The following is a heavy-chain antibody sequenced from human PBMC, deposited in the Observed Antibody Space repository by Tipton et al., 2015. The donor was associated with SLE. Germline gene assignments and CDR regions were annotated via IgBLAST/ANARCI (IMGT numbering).Heavy chain of an antibody. CDR2: IHYSGST. Sequence: GLVKPSETLSLTCTVSGYSISNNYYWSWIRQSPGKGLEWIGSIHYSGSTFYNPSLKSRVTISIDTSENQFSLKLNSVTAADTAVYYCARGRYSDIFGYFYYGMDVWGQGTTVTVSS. CDR1: GYSISNNYY. V-gene: IGHV4-38-2*02. J-gene: IGHJ6*02. CDR3: ARGRYSDIFGYFYYGMDV. D-gene: IGHD5-12*01.